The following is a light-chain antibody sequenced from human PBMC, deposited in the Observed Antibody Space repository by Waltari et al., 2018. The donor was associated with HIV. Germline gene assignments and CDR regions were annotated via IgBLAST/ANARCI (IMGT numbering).Light chain of an antibody. CDR2: DIN. V-gene: IGLV2-11*01. CDR1: SRDVGGYTY. CDR3: CSYAGSFTLI. Sequence: QSALTQPRSVSGSPGQSVTISCPGTSRDVGGYTYVSWYQLRPGTAPKLIIYDINKRPSGVPDRFSGSGSGSTASLTISGLQADDEADYYCCSYAGSFTLIFGGGTRLTVL. J-gene: IGLJ2*01.